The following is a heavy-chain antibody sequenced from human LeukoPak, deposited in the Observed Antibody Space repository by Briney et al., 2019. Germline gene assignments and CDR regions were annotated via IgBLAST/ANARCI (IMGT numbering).Heavy chain of an antibody. J-gene: IGHJ6*03. CDR2: VSNDGTTK. Sequence: GGSLRLSCAASGFTFRYYAMHWVRQAPGKGLEWVAVVSNDGTTKYYADSVKGRFTASRDNSENTLYLQMDSLRAEDTAVFYCVREGILPTRLGGHYYHYLDVWGEGTPVTVSS. D-gene: IGHD3-16*01. V-gene: IGHV3-30*04. CDR3: VREGILPTRLGGHYYHYLDV. CDR1: GFTFRYYA.